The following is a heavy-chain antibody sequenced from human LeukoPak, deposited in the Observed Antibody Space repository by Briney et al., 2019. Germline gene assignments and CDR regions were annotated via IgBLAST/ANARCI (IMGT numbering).Heavy chain of an antibody. CDR2: IIPILGIA. Sequence: SVKVSCKASGGTFSSYAISWVRQAPGQGREWMGRIIPILGIANYAQKCQGRVTITADKSTSTAYMELSSLRSEDTAVYYCARDGIVGATTHYYGMDVWGQGTTVTVSS. CDR3: ARDGIVGATTHYYGMDV. J-gene: IGHJ6*02. CDR1: GGTFSSYA. V-gene: IGHV1-69*04. D-gene: IGHD1-26*01.